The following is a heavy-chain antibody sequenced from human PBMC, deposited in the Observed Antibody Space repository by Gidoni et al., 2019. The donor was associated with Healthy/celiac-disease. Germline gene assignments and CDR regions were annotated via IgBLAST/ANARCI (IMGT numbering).Heavy chain of an antibody. Sequence: QLQLQESGPGLVKPSETLSLTFTVSDGSHRLSSYYWGWIRQPPGKGREWIGSIYSSGSTYYNPSLKSRVTISVDTSKNQFSLKLSSGTDADTAVYYCARQWATTVTTGGDYWGQGTLVTVSS. J-gene: IGHJ4*02. V-gene: IGHV4-39*01. CDR2: IYSSGST. CDR1: DGSHRLSSYY. CDR3: ARQWATTVTTGGDY. D-gene: IGHD4-17*01.